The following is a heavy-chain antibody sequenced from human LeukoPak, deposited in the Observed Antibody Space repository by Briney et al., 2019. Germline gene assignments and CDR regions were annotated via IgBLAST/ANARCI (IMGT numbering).Heavy chain of an antibody. D-gene: IGHD2-21*01. J-gene: IGHJ4*02. CDR3: AKVRDERYYFDY. V-gene: IGHV3-23*01. Sequence: PGGSLRLSCAASGFTFSSYAMSWARQAPGKGLEWVSAISGSGGSTYYADSVKGRFTISRDNSKNTLYLQMNSLRAEDTAVYYCAKVRDERYYFDYWGQGTLVTVSS. CDR1: GFTFSSYA. CDR2: ISGSGGST.